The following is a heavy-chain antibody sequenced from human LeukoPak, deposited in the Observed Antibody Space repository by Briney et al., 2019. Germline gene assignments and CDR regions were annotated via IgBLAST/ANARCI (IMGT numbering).Heavy chain of an antibody. D-gene: IGHD3-22*01. J-gene: IGHJ1*01. V-gene: IGHV3-43*01. CDR1: GFTFDDYR. Sequence: GGSLTLFCAASGFTFDDYRVLWVRHAPGRALVWVSHIRWYSGLIPYSHFVQGRLIISSDHNKDSPFPEVSSLSTQDSVVFYCARTERYYDESSLLHWGQGTLVAVSS. CDR3: ARTERYYDESSLLH. CDR2: IRWYSGLI.